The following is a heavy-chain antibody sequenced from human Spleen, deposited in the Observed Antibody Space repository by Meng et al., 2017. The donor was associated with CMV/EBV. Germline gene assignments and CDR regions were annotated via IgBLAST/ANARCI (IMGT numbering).Heavy chain of an antibody. V-gene: IGHV1-2*02. J-gene: IGHJ4*02. CDR2: INPNSGGT. Sequence: QVQSVEAGAEVKKPGASVKVSCKATGYTFTGYYMHWVRQAPGQGLEWMGWINPNSGGTNYAQKFQGRVTMTRDTSISTAYMELSRLRSDDTAVYYCASIPSGSYYEFDYWGQGTLVTVSS. D-gene: IGHD1-26*01. CDR1: GYTFTGYY. CDR3: ASIPSGSYYEFDY.